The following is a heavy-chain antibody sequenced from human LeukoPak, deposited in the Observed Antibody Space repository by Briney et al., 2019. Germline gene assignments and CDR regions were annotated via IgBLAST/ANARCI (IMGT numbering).Heavy chain of an antibody. J-gene: IGHJ5*02. V-gene: IGHV3-9*01. CDR2: ISWDSGII. D-gene: IGHD4-17*01. Sequence: GGSLRLSCAASGFIFDDYAMHWVRQAPGKGLEWVSGISWDSGIIGYADSVRGRFTIGRDNAKNSLYLQMDSLRPEDTALYYCVKDQTTVSLSGWFDPWGQGTLVTVSS. CDR1: GFIFDDYA. CDR3: VKDQTTVSLSGWFDP.